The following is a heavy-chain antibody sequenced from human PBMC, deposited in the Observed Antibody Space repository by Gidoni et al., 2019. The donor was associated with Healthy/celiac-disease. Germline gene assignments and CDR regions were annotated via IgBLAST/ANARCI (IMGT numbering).Heavy chain of an antibody. CDR1: GFTFSSYA. CDR2: ISYDGSNK. D-gene: IGHD3-22*01. V-gene: IGHV3-30*04. J-gene: IGHJ4*02. Sequence: QVQLVASGGGVVQPGRSLRLSCAASGFTFSSYAMHWVRQATGKGLEWVAVISYDGSNKYYADSVKGRFTISRDNSKNTLYLQMNSLRAEDTAVYYCARDTYYYDSSGYYGGWAYWGQGTLVTVSS. CDR3: ARDTYYYDSSGYYGGWAY.